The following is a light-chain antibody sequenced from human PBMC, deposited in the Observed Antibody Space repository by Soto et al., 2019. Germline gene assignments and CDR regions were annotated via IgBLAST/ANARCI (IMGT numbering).Light chain of an antibody. CDR2: AAS. CDR1: QTIMTY. CDR3: QQSYNSPQT. Sequence: DIQMTQSPSSLSAFVGDEVTITCRASQTIMTYLNWYQLKPGKPPRLLIYAASSLQSGVPSRFSGSGSGTDFTLTITSLQPEDFATYSCQQSYNSPQTSGQGTKVDIK. V-gene: IGKV1-39*01. J-gene: IGKJ1*01.